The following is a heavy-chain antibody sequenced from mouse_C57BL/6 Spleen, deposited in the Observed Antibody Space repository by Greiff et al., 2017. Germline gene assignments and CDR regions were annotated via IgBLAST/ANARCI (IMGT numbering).Heavy chain of an antibody. Sequence: QVQLQQSGAELVRPGASVTLSCKASGYTFTDYEMHWVKQTPVHGLEWIGAIDPETGGTAYNQKFKGKAILTADKSSGTAYMKLRSLTSGGSAVYYCTGVFATVVPPFYYGYWGQGTTLTVSS. CDR3: TGVFATVVPPFYYGY. J-gene: IGHJ2*01. CDR1: GYTFTDYE. V-gene: IGHV1-15*01. CDR2: IDPETGGT. D-gene: IGHD1-1*01.